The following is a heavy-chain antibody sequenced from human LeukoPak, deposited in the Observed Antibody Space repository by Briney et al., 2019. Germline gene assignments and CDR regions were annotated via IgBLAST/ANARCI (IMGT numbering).Heavy chain of an antibody. D-gene: IGHD2-15*01. CDR2: IYYSGST. J-gene: IGHJ4*02. CDR3: ARLTGGYCSGGYCYSI. CDR1: GGSISSYY. V-gene: IGHV4-59*08. Sequence: SETLSLTCTVSGGSISSYYWSWIRQPPGKGLEWIGYIYYSGSTNYNPSLKSRVTISVDTSKNQFSLKLSSVTAADTAVYYCARLTGGYCSGGYCYSIWGQGTLVAVAS.